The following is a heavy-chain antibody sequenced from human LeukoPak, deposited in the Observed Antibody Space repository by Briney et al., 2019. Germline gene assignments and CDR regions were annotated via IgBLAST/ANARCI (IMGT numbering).Heavy chain of an antibody. CDR2: VSYDGTHI. Sequence: GGSLRLSCAASGFTLSTYAMHWVRQAPGKGLEWVAGVSYDGTHIYYADSVKGRSTISRDSSKNTLYLQMNSLRTEGTAVYYCARGTGAQSGYDFLFDYWGQGTLVTVSS. D-gene: IGHD5-12*01. V-gene: IGHV3-30-3*01. J-gene: IGHJ4*02. CDR3: ARGTGAQSGYDFLFDY. CDR1: GFTLSTYA.